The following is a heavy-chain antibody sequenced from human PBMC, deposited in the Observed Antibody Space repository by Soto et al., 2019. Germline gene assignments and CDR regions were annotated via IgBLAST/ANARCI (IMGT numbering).Heavy chain of an antibody. Sequence: GSLRLSCAASGFTFSGSAMHWVRQASGKGLEWVGRIRSKANSYATAYAASVKGRFTISRDDSKNTAYLQMNSLETEDTAVYYCTRPLYGMDVWGQGTTVTVSS. CDR1: GFTFSGSA. CDR3: TRPLYGMDV. CDR2: IRSKANSYAT. V-gene: IGHV3-73*01. J-gene: IGHJ6*02.